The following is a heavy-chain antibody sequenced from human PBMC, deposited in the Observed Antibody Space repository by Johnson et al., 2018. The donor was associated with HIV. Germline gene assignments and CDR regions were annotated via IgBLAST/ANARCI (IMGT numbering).Heavy chain of an antibody. V-gene: IGHV3-7*03. Sequence: MLLVESGGGVVQPGRSLRLSCAASGFTFSSYGMNWVRQAPGKGLEWVVNIKQDGSEKYHVDSVKGRFTISRDNAKNSLYLQMHSLRAEDTAVYYCARGGHSASYYWGQVDAFDIWGQGTMVTVSS. CDR1: GFTFSSYG. CDR3: ARGGHSASYYWGQVDAFDI. J-gene: IGHJ3*02. D-gene: IGHD1-26*01. CDR2: IKQDGSEK.